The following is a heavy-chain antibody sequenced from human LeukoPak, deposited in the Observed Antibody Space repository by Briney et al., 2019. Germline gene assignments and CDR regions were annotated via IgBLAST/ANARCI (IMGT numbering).Heavy chain of an antibody. CDR3: ARHPTYYYDSSPHSSFDY. D-gene: IGHD3-22*01. Sequence: SETLSLTCTVSGGSISSSSYYWGWIRQPPGKGLEWIGSIYYSGSTYYNPSLKSRVTISVDTSKNQFSLKLSSVTAADTAVYYCARHPTYYYDSSPHSSFDYWGQGTLVTVSS. V-gene: IGHV4-39*01. J-gene: IGHJ4*02. CDR2: IYYSGST. CDR1: GGSISSSSYY.